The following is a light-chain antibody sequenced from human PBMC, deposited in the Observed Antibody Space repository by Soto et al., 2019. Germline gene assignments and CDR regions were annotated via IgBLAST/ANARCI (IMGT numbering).Light chain of an antibody. V-gene: IGKV3-15*01. CDR3: QQYDKWPRT. CDR1: QSVSNSY. CDR2: GGS. Sequence: EIVLTQSPGTLSLSPGERATLSCRASQSVSNSYLAWYQHKPGQSPRLLIYGGSARATGIPARFSGGGSGAEYTLTISSLQSEDFAVYYCQQYDKWPRTFGQGTKV. J-gene: IGKJ1*01.